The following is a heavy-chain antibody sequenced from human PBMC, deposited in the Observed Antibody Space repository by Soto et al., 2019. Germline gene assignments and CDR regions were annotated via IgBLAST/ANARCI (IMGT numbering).Heavy chain of an antibody. D-gene: IGHD6-13*01. V-gene: IGHV4-39*01. J-gene: IGHJ6*02. CDR2: IYYSGST. CDR3: ARWAAAGTKRGAYYYYGMDV. Sequence: QLQLQESGPGLVKPSETLSLTCTVSGGSISSSSYYWGWIRQPPGKGLEWIGSIYYSGSTYYNPSLKSRVTISEDTSKNQFSLKLSSVTAADTAVYYCARWAAAGTKRGAYYYYGMDVWGQGTTVTVSS. CDR1: GGSISSSSYY.